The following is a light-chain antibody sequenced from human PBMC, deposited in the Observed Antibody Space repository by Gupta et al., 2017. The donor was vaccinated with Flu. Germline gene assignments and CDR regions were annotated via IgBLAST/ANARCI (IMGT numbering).Light chain of an antibody. CDR2: TAS. V-gene: IGKV1-17*01. CDR1: HGIIND. J-gene: IGKJ1*01. CDR3: LQHNCSPWT. Sequence: DIQLTQSPSSLSASVGDRVTITCRASHGIINDLDWYQQKPGKAPKRLIYTASKLQSGVPSRFSGSGSGTEFTLTITSLQAEDVATYYCLQHNCSPWTFGQGTKVEVK.